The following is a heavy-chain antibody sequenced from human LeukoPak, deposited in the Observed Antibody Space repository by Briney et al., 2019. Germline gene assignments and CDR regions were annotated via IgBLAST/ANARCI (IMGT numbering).Heavy chain of an antibody. CDR3: ARAPEWLIFDY. D-gene: IGHD6-19*01. CDR1: GFTFSSYA. Sequence: GGSLRLSCAASGFTFSSYAMSWVRQAPGKGLEWVSAASGSGGTTHYADSAKGRFTISRHNSKNTLYLQMNSLRAEDTAVYYCARAPEWLIFDYWGQGTLVTVSS. CDR2: ASGSGGTT. J-gene: IGHJ4*02. V-gene: IGHV3-23*01.